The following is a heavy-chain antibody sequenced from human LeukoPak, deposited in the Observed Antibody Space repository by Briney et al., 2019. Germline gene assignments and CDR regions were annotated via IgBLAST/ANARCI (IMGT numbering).Heavy chain of an antibody. CDR1: GFTISSSA. CDR3: ARDGYNSNDYGWFDA. J-gene: IGHJ5*02. D-gene: IGHD1-1*01. CDR2: FRDSGSST. V-gene: IGHV3-23*01. Sequence: GGSLRHSCAASGFTISSSAMSWVRQAPGKGLEWVSAFRDSGSSTYYADSVKGRFTISRDNSKNTLYLQMNSLRAEDTAVYYCARDGYNSNDYGWFDACGQGTLVIGSS.